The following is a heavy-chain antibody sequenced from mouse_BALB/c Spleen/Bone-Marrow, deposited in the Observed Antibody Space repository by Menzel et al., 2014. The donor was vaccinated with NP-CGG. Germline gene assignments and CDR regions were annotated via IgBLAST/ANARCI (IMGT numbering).Heavy chain of an antibody. D-gene: IGHD1-1*01. CDR2: ISSGSSTI. V-gene: IGHV5-17*02. CDR1: GFTFSSFG. J-gene: IGHJ2*01. CDR3: ARSGSSSGYFDY. Sequence: QVESGGGLVQPGGSRKLSCAASGFTFSSFGMHWVRQAPEKGLEWVAYISSGSSTIYYADTVMGRFTISRDNPKNTLFLQMTSLRSEDTAMYYCARSGSSSGYFDYWGQGTTLTVSS.